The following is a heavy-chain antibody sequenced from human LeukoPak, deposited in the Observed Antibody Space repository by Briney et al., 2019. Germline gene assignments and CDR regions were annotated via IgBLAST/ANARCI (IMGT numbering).Heavy chain of an antibody. V-gene: IGHV3-23*01. CDR3: AKDRGTYYYGSGSYYKGNDAFDI. J-gene: IGHJ3*02. Sequence: PGGSLRLSCAASGFTFSSYAMSWVRQAPGKGLEWVSAISGSGGSTYYADSVKGRFTIPRDNSKNTLYLQMNSLRAEDTAVYYCAKDRGTYYYGSGSYYKGNDAFDIWGQGAMVTVSS. D-gene: IGHD3-10*01. CDR1: GFTFSSYA. CDR2: ISGSGGST.